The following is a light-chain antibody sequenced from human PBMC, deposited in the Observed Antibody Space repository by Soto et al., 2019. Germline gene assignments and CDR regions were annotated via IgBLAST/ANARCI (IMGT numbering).Light chain of an antibody. CDR1: RSVSSY. V-gene: IGKV3-11*01. Sequence: EIVLTQSPATLSLSPGERATLSCRASRSVSSYLAWYQQKPGQAPRLLIYDASNRATGIPARFSGSGSGTDFTLTISSLEPEDFAVYYCQQRSTTFGGGTKVEIK. CDR3: QQRSTT. J-gene: IGKJ4*01. CDR2: DAS.